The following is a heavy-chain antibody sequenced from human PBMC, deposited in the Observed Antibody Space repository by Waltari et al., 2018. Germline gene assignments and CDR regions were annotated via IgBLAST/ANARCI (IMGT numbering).Heavy chain of an antibody. J-gene: IGHJ4*02. V-gene: IGHV1-69*01. CDR1: GCTFSSYA. Sequence: QVQLVQSGAEVKKPGSSVKVSCKASGCTFSSYAISWVRQASGKGLEWMGGIIPIFGTANYAQKFQGRVTITADESTSTAYMELSSLRSEDTAVYYCARGGPGRFLEWLLRYWGQGTLVTVSS. CDR3: ARGGPGRFLEWLLRY. CDR2: IIPIFGTA. D-gene: IGHD3-3*01.